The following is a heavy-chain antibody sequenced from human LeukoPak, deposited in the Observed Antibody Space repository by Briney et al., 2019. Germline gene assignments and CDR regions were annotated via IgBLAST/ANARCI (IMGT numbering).Heavy chain of an antibody. V-gene: IGHV3-48*04. D-gene: IGHD1-26*01. Sequence: GGSLRLSCVASGFTFSQYSMNWVRQAPGKGLEWLAYISGRTSTIHYADSVRGRFTISRDNAKKSLYLEMNSLRGEDTGVYYCARLVGASTLIDYWGQGTLVTASS. CDR2: ISGRTSTI. CDR1: GFTFSQYS. CDR3: ARLVGASTLIDY. J-gene: IGHJ4*02.